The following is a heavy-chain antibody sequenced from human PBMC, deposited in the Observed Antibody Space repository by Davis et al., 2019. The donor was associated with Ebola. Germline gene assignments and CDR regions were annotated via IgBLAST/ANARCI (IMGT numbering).Heavy chain of an antibody. V-gene: IGHV3-23*01. CDR3: ARDYYGPLYYYGMDV. Sequence: GGSLRLSCAASGFTFSSYAMSWVRQAPGKGLEWVSAISGSGGSTYYADSVKGRFTISRDNSKNTLYLQMNSLRAEDTAVYYCARDYYGPLYYYGMDVWGQGTTVTVSS. CDR1: GFTFSSYA. CDR2: ISGSGGST. D-gene: IGHD3-10*01. J-gene: IGHJ6*02.